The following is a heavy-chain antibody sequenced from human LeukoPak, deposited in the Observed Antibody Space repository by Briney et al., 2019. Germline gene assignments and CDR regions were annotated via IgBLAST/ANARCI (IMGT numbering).Heavy chain of an antibody. Sequence: GGSLRLSCAASGFSFSSYSMNWVRQAPGEGLEWVSYISSSSSTIYYGDSVKGRFTISRDNAKNSLYLQMNSLRAEDTAVYYCARDARLIGAMATGAFDIWGQGTMVTVSS. CDR2: ISSSSSTI. D-gene: IGHD5-18*01. CDR1: GFSFSSYS. J-gene: IGHJ3*02. CDR3: ARDARLIGAMATGAFDI. V-gene: IGHV3-48*01.